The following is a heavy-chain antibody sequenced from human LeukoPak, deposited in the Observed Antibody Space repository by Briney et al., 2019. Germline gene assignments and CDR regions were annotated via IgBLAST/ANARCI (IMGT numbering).Heavy chain of an antibody. CDR3: ARITDGRYFDWPGAFDI. CDR1: GFTFSSYA. Sequence: PGGSLRLSCAASGFTFSSYAMSWVRQAPGKGLEWVSAISGSGGSTYYADSVKGRFTISRDNSKNTLYLQMNSLRAEDTAVYYCARITDGRYFDWPGAFDIWGQGTMVTVSS. D-gene: IGHD3-9*01. CDR2: ISGSGGST. J-gene: IGHJ3*02. V-gene: IGHV3-23*01.